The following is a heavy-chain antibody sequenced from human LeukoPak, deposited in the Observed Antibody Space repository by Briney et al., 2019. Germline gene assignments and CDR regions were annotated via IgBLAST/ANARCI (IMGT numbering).Heavy chain of an antibody. CDR3: AREYNSRATFDY. D-gene: IGHD1-20*01. CDR2: IHSSGDYI. CDR1: ASGVAFTSHS. J-gene: IGHJ4*02. Sequence: GGSLGLSCAASASGVAFTSHSMNWVRQAPGKGLEWISYIHSSGDYIFYADSVKGRFTVSRDNARNSLYLQMNSLRAEDTAIYYCAREYNSRATFDYWGQGTLVTVSS. V-gene: IGHV3-21*05.